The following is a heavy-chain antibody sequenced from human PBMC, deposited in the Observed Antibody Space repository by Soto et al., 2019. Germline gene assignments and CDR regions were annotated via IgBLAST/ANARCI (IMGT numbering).Heavy chain of an antibody. V-gene: IGHV1-2*02. Sequence: ASVKVSCKTSGYFFNDYHMHWVRKAPGQGLEWMGWINPKNGDTNYAQKFQDRVTMTRDTSISTVYIELSRLTSDDTAVYYCAREAGGSHIDEVLLEPWGQGTLVTVSS. D-gene: IGHD1-1*01. J-gene: IGHJ5*02. CDR3: AREAGGSHIDEVLLEP. CDR2: INPKNGDT. CDR1: GYFFNDYH.